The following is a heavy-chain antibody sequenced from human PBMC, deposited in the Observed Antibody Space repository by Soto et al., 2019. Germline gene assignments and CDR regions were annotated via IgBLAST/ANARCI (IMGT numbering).Heavy chain of an antibody. CDR3: AKDLSRIAARRLGFDY. CDR2: ISGSGGST. Sequence: GGSLRLSCAASGFTFSSYAMSWVRQAPGKGLEWVSAISGSGGSTYYADSVKGRFTISRDNSKNTLYLQMNSLRAEDTAVYYCAKDLSRIAARRLGFDYWGQGPQVTVS. CDR1: GFTFSSYA. V-gene: IGHV3-23*01. D-gene: IGHD6-6*01. J-gene: IGHJ4*02.